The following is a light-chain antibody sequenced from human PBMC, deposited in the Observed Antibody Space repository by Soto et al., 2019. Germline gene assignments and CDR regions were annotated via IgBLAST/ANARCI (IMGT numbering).Light chain of an antibody. Sequence: EIVMTQSPGTLSVSPGERATLSCRASQSVSSNLAWYQQKPGQAPRLLIYGASARATGIPARISGSGSGTEFTLTISSLQSEDFAVYYCQQYNNWPPGTFGQGTKLDIK. V-gene: IGKV3-15*01. CDR1: QSVSSN. J-gene: IGKJ2*02. CDR2: GAS. CDR3: QQYNNWPPGT.